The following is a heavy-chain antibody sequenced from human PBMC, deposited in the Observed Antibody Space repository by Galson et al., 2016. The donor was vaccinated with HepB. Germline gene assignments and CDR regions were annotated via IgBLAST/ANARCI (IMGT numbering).Heavy chain of an antibody. CDR2: ASSIGGDT. D-gene: IGHD2-2*01. J-gene: IGHJ6*02. CDR3: VRRGSSYHVFHFYGMDV. Sequence: SLRLSCAGSGFTFNNFAVNWVRQAPGKGLEWVSTASSIGGDTFYADSVRGLFTISRDNSKNTVYLQMNSLGAEDTAVYYCVRRGSSYHVFHFYGMDVWGQGTTVTVSS. V-gene: IGHV3-23*01. CDR1: GFTFNNFA.